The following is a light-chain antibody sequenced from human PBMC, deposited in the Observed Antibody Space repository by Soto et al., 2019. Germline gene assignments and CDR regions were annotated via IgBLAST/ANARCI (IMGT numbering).Light chain of an antibody. CDR1: QSVSSY. CDR3: QQRSNWPPA. Sequence: EIVFTHAPATLSLYPGERATLSGRASQSVSSYLAWYQQKPGQAPRLLIYDASNRATGIPARFSGSGSGTDFTLTISSLEPEDFAVYYCQQRSNWPPAFGQGTRLEIK. V-gene: IGKV3-11*01. CDR2: DAS. J-gene: IGKJ5*01.